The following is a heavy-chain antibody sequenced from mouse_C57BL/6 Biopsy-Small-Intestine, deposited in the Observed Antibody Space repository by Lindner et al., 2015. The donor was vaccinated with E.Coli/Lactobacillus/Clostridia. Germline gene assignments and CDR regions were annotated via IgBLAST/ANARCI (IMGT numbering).Heavy chain of an antibody. CDR2: IIPIFGTP. D-gene: IGHD2-13*01. V-gene: IGHV1-81*01. Sequence: SVKVSCKASGGTFSSYAISWVRQAPGQGLEWMGGIIPIFGTPNYAQKFQGRVTITADESTSIAYMELNSLRSEDTAVYYCARQDSSGDELKYYYHDMDVWGQGTTVIVSS. CDR3: ARQDSSGDELKYYYHDMDV. CDR1: GGTFSSYA. J-gene: IGHJ1*01.